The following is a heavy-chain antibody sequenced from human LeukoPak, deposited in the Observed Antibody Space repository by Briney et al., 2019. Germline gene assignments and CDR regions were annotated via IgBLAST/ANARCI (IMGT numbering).Heavy chain of an antibody. V-gene: IGHV4-59*08. D-gene: IGHD2-2*01. Sequence: PSETLSLTCAVYGGSFSGYYWSWIRQPPGKGLEWIGYIYYSGSTNYNPSLMSRVTISVDTSKNQFSLKLSSVTAADTAVYYCARPLASAANWFDPWGQGTLVTVSS. CDR3: ARPLASAANWFDP. CDR2: IYYSGST. J-gene: IGHJ5*02. CDR1: GGSFSGYY.